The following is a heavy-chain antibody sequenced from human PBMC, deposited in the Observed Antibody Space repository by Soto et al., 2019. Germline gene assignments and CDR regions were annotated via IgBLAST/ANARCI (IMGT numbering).Heavy chain of an antibody. D-gene: IGHD2-2*01. CDR2: ISAYNGNT. J-gene: IGHJ6*02. V-gene: IGHV1-18*04. CDR3: ASGVVEPAATLGGSYYYSGMDV. CDR1: GYTFTSYG. Sequence: GASVKVSCKASGYTFTSYGISWVRQAPGQGLEWMGWISAYNGNTNYAQKLQGRVTMTTDTSTSTAYMELRSLRSDDTAVYYCASGVVEPAATLGGSYYYSGMDVWGQGTTVTVPS.